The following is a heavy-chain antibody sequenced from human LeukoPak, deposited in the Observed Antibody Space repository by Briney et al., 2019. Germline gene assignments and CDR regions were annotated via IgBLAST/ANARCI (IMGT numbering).Heavy chain of an antibody. Sequence: PGGSLRLSCAASGFTFSSYWMSWVRQAPGKGLEWVANIKQDGSEKYYVDSVKGRFTISRDNAENSLYLQMNSLRAEDTAVYYCARARERSSSLVIYYYYGMDVWGQGTTVTVPS. D-gene: IGHD6-6*01. CDR3: ARARERSSSLVIYYYYGMDV. V-gene: IGHV3-7*03. J-gene: IGHJ6*02. CDR2: IKQDGSEK. CDR1: GFTFSSYW.